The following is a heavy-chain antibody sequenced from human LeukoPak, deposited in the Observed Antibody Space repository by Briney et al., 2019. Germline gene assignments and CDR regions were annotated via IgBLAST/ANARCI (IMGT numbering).Heavy chain of an antibody. V-gene: IGHV3-21*01. D-gene: IGHD2-2*01. CDR1: GFTFSSYS. Sequence: GGSLRLSCAASGFTFSSYSMNWVRQAPGKGLEWVSSISSCSSYIYYADSVKGRFTISRDNAKSSLYLQMNSLRAEDTAVYYCARAPLDCSSTSCYYYYGMDVWGQGTTVTVSS. CDR2: ISSCSSYI. J-gene: IGHJ6*02. CDR3: ARAPLDCSSTSCYYYYGMDV.